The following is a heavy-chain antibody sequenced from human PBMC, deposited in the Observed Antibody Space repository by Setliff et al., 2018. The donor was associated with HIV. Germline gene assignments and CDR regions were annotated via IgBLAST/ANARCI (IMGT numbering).Heavy chain of an antibody. CDR2: IIPIFGTA. V-gene: IGHV1-69*13. CDR1: GGTFSSYA. D-gene: IGHD4-17*01. J-gene: IGHJ2*01. Sequence: ASVKVSCKASGGTFSSYAISWVRQAPGQGLEWMGGIIPIFGTANYAQKFQGRVTITADESTSTAYMELRSLRSDDTAVYYCARDGSKADYGDYQGYWYFDLWGRGTLVTVSS. CDR3: ARDGSKADYGDYQGYWYFDL.